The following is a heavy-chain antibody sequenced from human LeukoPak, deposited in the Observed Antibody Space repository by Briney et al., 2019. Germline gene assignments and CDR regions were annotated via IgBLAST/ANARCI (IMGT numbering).Heavy chain of an antibody. D-gene: IGHD1-26*01. CDR3: AKANPIVGAIPFDY. Sequence: SETLSLTCTVSGGSISGYYWSWIRQPPGKGLEWIGHIYYSGSTNYNPSLKSRVTISVDTSKSQFFLKLSSVTAADTAVYYCAKANPIVGAIPFDYWGQGTLVTVSS. J-gene: IGHJ4*02. V-gene: IGHV4-59*01. CDR2: IYYSGST. CDR1: GGSISGYY.